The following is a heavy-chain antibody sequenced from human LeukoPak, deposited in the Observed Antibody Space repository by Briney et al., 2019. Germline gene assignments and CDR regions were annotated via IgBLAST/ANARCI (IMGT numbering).Heavy chain of an antibody. J-gene: IGHJ4*02. D-gene: IGHD3-10*01. CDR1: GFTFSSYA. CDR3: AKSGYGSGILVHFDY. CDR2: ISGSGGST. Sequence: GGSLRLSCAASGFTFSSYAMSWVRQAPGKGLEWVSAISGSGGSTYYADSVKGRFTISRDNSKNTLYLQMNSLRAEDTAVYYCAKSGYGSGILVHFDYWGQGTLVTVFS. V-gene: IGHV3-23*01.